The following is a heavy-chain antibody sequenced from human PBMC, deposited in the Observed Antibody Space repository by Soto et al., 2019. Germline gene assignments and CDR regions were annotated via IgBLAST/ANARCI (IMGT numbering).Heavy chain of an antibody. CDR2: IYYSGST. V-gene: IGHV4-30-4*08. D-gene: IGHD3-22*01. CDR1: GGSISSGDYY. J-gene: IGHJ3*02. Sequence: QVQLQESGPGLVKPSQTLSLTCTVSGGSISSGDYYWSWIRQPPGKGLEWIGYIYYSGSTYYNPSLKSRVTISVATSKNQFSLKLSSVTAADTAVYYCAGKADHYYDSSGYSVSGAFDIWGQGTMVTVSS. CDR3: AGKADHYYDSSGYSVSGAFDI.